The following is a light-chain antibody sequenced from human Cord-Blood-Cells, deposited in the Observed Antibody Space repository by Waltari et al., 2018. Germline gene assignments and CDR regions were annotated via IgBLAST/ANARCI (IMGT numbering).Light chain of an antibody. V-gene: IGLV2-14*01. Sequence: QSALTQPASVSGSPGESITISTTGPSSDVGGHNYVSWDQQHPGKAPKLMIYDVSNRPSGVSNRFSGSKSGNTASLTISGLQAEDEADYYCSSYTSSSTYVFGTGTKVTVL. CDR1: SSDVGGHNY. J-gene: IGLJ1*01. CDR3: SSYTSSSTYV. CDR2: DVS.